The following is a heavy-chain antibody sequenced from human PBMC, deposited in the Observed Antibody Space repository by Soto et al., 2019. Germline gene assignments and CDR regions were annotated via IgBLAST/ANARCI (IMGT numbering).Heavy chain of an antibody. V-gene: IGHV4-39*01. CDR2: IYYSGST. CDR1: GGSISSSSYY. CDR3: ARQPASGYSYGRLDY. J-gene: IGHJ4*02. Sequence: SETLSLTCTVSGGSISSSSYYWGWIRQPPGKGLEWIGSIYYSGSTYYNPSLKSRVTISVDTSKNQFSLKLSSVTAADTAVYYCARQPASGYSYGRLDYWGQGTLVTVSS. D-gene: IGHD5-18*01.